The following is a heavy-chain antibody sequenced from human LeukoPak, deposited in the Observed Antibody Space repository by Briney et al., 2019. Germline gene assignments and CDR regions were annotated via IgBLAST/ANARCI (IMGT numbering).Heavy chain of an antibody. D-gene: IGHD5-12*01. CDR1: GYTFTDYF. CDR3: ARDPETRVPTSIDY. V-gene: IGHV7-4-1*02. J-gene: IGHJ4*02. CDR2: INTNTEMS. Sequence: GASVKVSCKTSGYTFTDYFMHWVRQAPGQGLEWMGWINTNTEMSTYAQGFTGRFVFSLDTSVSTAFLQISSLKSEDTAVYYCARDPETRVPTSIDYWGQGTLVTVSS.